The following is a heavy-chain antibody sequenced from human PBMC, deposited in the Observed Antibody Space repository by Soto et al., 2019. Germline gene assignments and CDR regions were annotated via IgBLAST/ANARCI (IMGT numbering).Heavy chain of an antibody. V-gene: IGHV1-69*12. CDR3: ASGALGYCISTSCYPFDC. J-gene: IGHJ4*02. CDR2: IIPSFGTA. CDR1: GGTFSSYA. D-gene: IGHD2-2*01. Sequence: QVQLVQSGAEVKKPGSSVKVSCKASGGTFSSYAISWVRQAPGQGLEWVGGIIPSFGTANYAQKFQGSVTITGYESTSKAYMEQRSVRSKDTAVYYCASGALGYCISTSCYPFDCWGQGTLVTVSS.